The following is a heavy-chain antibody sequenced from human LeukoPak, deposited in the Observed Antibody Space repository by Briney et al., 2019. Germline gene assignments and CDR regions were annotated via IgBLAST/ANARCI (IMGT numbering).Heavy chain of an antibody. V-gene: IGHV3-30-3*01. CDR3: ARDFRDYYGSGSFDY. CDR2: ISYDGSNK. J-gene: IGHJ4*02. Sequence: GGSLGLSCAASGFTFSSYAMHWVRQAPGKGLEWVAVISYDGSNKYYADSVKGRFTISRDNSKNTLYLQMNSLRAEDTAVYYCARDFRDYYGSGSFDYWGQGTLVTVSS. CDR1: GFTFSSYA. D-gene: IGHD3-10*01.